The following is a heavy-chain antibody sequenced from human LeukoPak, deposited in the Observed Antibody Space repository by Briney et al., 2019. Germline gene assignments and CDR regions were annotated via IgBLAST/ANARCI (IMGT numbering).Heavy chain of an antibody. CDR1: GGSISSGSYY. J-gene: IGHJ4*02. V-gene: IGHV4-61*01. CDR3: ARVTYYYDSSGYYLGNYFDY. CDR2: IYYSGST. Sequence: SQTLSLTCAVSGGSISSGSYYWSWIRQPPGKGLEWIGYIYYSGSTNYNPSLKSRVTISVDTSKNQFSLKLSSVTAADTAVYYCARVTYYYDSSGYYLGNYFDYWGQGTLVTVSS. D-gene: IGHD3-22*01.